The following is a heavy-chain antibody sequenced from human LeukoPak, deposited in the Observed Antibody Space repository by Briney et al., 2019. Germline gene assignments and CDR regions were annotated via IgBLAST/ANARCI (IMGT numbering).Heavy chain of an antibody. Sequence: SETLSLTCTVSGYSISSGYYWGWIRQPPGKGLEWIGSIYHSGSTYYNPSLKSRVTISVDSSKNQFSLKLTSVTAADTAVYYCARYLTSIAAFDHWGQGTLVTVSS. V-gene: IGHV4-38-2*02. J-gene: IGHJ4*02. D-gene: IGHD6-6*01. CDR1: GYSISSGYY. CDR2: IYHSGST. CDR3: ARYLTSIAAFDH.